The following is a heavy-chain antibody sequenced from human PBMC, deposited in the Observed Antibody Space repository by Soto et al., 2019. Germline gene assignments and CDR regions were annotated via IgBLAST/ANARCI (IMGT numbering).Heavy chain of an antibody. Sequence: QVQLQESGPGLVKPSETLSLTCTVSGGSISSYYWSWIRQPPGKGLEWIRSIYYSGSTNYNPSLKSRVTISVDTSKNQFSLKLRSVTAADTAVYYCARDRQTGYYYDKDYGMDVWAQGTTVTVSS. V-gene: IGHV4-59*01. CDR2: IYYSGST. CDR1: GGSISSYY. CDR3: ARDRQTGYYYDKDYGMDV. J-gene: IGHJ6*02. D-gene: IGHD3-22*01.